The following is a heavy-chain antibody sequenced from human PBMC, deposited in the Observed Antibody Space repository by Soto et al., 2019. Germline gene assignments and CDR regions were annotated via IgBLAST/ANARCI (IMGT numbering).Heavy chain of an antibody. CDR1: GFTFSSYG. V-gene: IGHV3-30*18. Sequence: QVQLVESGGGVVQPGRSLRLSCAASGFTFSSYGMHWVRQAPGKGLEWVAVISYDGSNKYYADSMKGRFTISRDNSKNTLYLQMNSLRAEDTAVYYCAKLSAVAGNDYFDYWGQGTLVTVSS. CDR3: AKLSAVAGNDYFDY. CDR2: ISYDGSNK. J-gene: IGHJ4*02. D-gene: IGHD6-19*01.